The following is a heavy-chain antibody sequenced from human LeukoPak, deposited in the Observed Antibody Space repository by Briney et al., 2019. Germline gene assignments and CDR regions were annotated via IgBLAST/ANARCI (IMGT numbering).Heavy chain of an antibody. CDR2: ITTSGGST. Sequence: GGSLRLSCAASGFTFSSYDMSWVRQAPGKGLEWVSSITTSGGSTFYADSVMGRLTISRDNSRNTLYLQMNSLSAEDTAVYYCAKRGNPTVGHHYLDVWGKGTTVSVSS. V-gene: IGHV3-23*01. CDR1: GFTFSSYD. J-gene: IGHJ6*03. D-gene: IGHD1-1*01. CDR3: AKRGNPTVGHHYLDV.